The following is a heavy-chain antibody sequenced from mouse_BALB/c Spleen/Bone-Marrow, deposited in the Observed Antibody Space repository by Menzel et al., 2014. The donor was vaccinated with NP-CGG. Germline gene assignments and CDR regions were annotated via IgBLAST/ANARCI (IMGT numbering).Heavy chain of an antibody. D-gene: IGHD2-4*01. CDR3: ARARSTMITTGTMDY. CDR1: GFTFSRSG. J-gene: IGHJ4*01. V-gene: IGHV5-17*02. Sequence: GEAGGGVGEPGGSGALSFAASGFTFSRSGMHWVRQAPEKGLEWVAYISSGSSTIYYADTMKGRFTISRDNPKNTLFLQMTSLRSEDTAMYYCARARSTMITTGTMDYWGQGTSVTVSS. CDR2: ISSGSSTI.